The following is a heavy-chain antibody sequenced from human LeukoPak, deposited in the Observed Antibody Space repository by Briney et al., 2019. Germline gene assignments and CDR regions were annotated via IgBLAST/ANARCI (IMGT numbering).Heavy chain of an antibody. D-gene: IGHD2-2*02. V-gene: IGHV3-21*01. J-gene: IGHJ6*02. CDR1: GFTFSSYS. CDR3: ARQRTIVVVPAAIGPRDYYYGMDV. CDR2: ISSSSSYI. Sequence: GGSLRLSCAASGFTFSSYSVNWVRRAPGKGLEWVSSISSSSSYIYYADSAKGRFTISRDNAKNSLYLQMNSLRAEDTAVYYCARQRTIVVVPAAIGPRDYYYGMDVWGQGTTVTVSS.